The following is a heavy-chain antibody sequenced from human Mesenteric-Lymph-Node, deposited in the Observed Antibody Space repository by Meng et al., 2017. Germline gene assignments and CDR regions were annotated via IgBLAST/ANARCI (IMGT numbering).Heavy chain of an antibody. Sequence: SEILSFTCTVSGGSISSYYWGWIRQPPGKGLEWIGSIYYSGSTNYNPSLKSRVTISVDTSKNQFSLKLSSVTAEDTAVYYCAIPRGPGEGGVRYFDYWGQGTLVNVSS. D-gene: IGHD3-10*01. CDR2: IYYSGST. V-gene: IGHV4-59*01. J-gene: IGHJ4*02. CDR3: AIPRGPGEGGVRYFDY. CDR1: GGSISSYY.